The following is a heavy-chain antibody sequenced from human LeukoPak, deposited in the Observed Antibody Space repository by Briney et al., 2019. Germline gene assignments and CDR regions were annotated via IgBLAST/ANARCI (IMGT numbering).Heavy chain of an antibody. CDR2: ISGLGGST. CDR1: GFTFSNYA. V-gene: IGHV3-23*01. D-gene: IGHD3-22*01. J-gene: IGHJ4*02. Sequence: GGSLRLSCAASGFTFSNYAMNWVRQTPGKGLEWVSGISGLGGSTYYAGSVKGRFTISRDNSKNTLYLQMNSLRAEDAAVYYCAKDRKRYYYDSSGYDYWGQGTLVTVSS. CDR3: AKDRKRYYYDSSGYDY.